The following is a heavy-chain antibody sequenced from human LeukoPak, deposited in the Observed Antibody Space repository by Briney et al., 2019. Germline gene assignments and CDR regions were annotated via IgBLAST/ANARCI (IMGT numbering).Heavy chain of an antibody. D-gene: IGHD3-9*01. CDR2: INPNSGGT. CDR1: GYTFTGYY. Sequence: GASVKVSCKASGYTFTGYYMHWVRQAPGQGLEWMGWINPNSGGTNYAQKFQGRVTMTRDTSISTAYMELSRLRSDDTAVYYCARWSANNDILTGYSTSVWGQGTLVTVSS. J-gene: IGHJ4*02. CDR3: ARWSANNDILTGYSTSV. V-gene: IGHV1-2*02.